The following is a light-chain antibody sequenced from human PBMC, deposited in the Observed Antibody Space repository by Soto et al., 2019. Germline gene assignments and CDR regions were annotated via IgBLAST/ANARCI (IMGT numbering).Light chain of an antibody. V-gene: IGKV3-11*01. CDR3: QQRSNWPRT. CDR2: DAS. CDR1: QSVSSY. Sequence: ESVFTQSPATLSLYPGERATLSCRASQSVSSYLAWYQQKPGQAPRLLIYDASNRATGIPARFSGSGSGTDFTLTISSLEPEDFAVYYCQQRSNWPRTFGQGTKVDIK. J-gene: IGKJ1*01.